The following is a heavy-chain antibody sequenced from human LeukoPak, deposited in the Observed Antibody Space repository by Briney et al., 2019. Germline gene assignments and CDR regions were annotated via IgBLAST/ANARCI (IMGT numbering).Heavy chain of an antibody. CDR3: ARDNYVLRYFDWSGPTYYFDY. CDR2: INPNSGGT. V-gene: IGHV1-2*02. J-gene: IGHJ4*02. CDR1: GYTFTGYY. D-gene: IGHD3-9*01. Sequence: GASVKVSCKASGYTFTGYYIHWVRQAPGQGLEWMGWINPNSGGTNYAQKFQGRVTMTRDTSISTAYMELSRLRSDDTAVYYCARDNYVLRYFDWSGPTYYFDYWGQGTLVTVSS.